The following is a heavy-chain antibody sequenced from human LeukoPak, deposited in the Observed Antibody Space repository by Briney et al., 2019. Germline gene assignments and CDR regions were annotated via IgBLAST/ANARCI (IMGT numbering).Heavy chain of an antibody. J-gene: IGHJ4*02. D-gene: IGHD2-2*01. V-gene: IGHV3-23*01. CDR2: ISGSGGST. CDR1: GFTFSSYA. CDR3: AEDGRHVPAAIPS. Sequence: PGGSLRLSCAASGFTFSSYAMSWVRQAPGKGLEWVSAISGSGGSTYYADSVKGRFTISRDNSKNTLYLQMNSLRAEDTAVYYCAEDGRHVPAAIPSWGQGTLVTVSS.